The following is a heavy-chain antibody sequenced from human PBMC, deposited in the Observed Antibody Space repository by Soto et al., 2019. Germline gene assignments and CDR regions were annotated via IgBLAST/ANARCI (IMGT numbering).Heavy chain of an antibody. CDR2: IIPILGAA. CDR1: VDTFSTSA. V-gene: IGHV1-69*11. Sequence: QGQMMQSGAEVKKPGSSVKVSCKASVDTFSTSAITWLRQAPGQGLEWMGGIIPILGAATYAQNFQDRVTLTADESTSTAYMERSSLRSEDTSVYFCAWYSMIVRSDSRSYYSDYWGQGTLVNVSS. CDR3: AWYSMIVRSDSRSYYSDY. J-gene: IGHJ4*02. D-gene: IGHD3-22*01.